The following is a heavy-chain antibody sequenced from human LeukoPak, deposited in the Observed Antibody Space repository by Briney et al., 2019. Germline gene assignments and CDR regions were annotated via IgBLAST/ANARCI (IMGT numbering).Heavy chain of an antibody. CDR1: GFTFISYA. CDR3: ANHIVSP. CDR2: ISGSGGST. D-gene: IGHD1-26*01. J-gene: IGHJ5*02. V-gene: IGHV3-23*01. Sequence: GGSLRVSCAASGFTFISYAMSWVRQALGKGLEWVSAISGSGGSTNYADSVKGRFTISRDNSKNTLYLQMNSLRAEDTAVYYCANHIVSPWGQGTLVTVSS.